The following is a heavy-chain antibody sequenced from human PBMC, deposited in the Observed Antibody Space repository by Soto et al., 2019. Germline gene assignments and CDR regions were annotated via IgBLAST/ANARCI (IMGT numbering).Heavy chain of an antibody. CDR3: ANSGWYPNFDY. V-gene: IGHV3-66*01. D-gene: IGHD6-19*01. CDR1: GFTVSSNY. CDR2: IYSDGST. J-gene: IGHJ4*02. Sequence: EVQLVESGGGLVQPGGSLRLSCAASGFTVSSNYMRWVRQALGKGLEWVSFIYSDGSTYYADSVKGRFTISRDNSKNTLYLQMNSLRAEDTAVYFCANSGWYPNFDYWGQGILVTVSS.